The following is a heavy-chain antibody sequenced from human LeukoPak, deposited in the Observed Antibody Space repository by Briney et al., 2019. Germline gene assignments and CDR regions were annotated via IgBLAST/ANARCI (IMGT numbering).Heavy chain of an antibody. Sequence: GGSLRLSCAASGFTFTSYAMFWVRQAPGKGLEWVSSVSGTGITTYYADSVKGRFTVSRDNSKDTVYLQMNSLRGEDTAVYYCAKELMGFDYWGQGSLVTVSS. V-gene: IGHV3-23*01. CDR3: AKELMGFDY. CDR1: GFTFTSYA. D-gene: IGHD2-8*01. CDR2: VSGTGITT. J-gene: IGHJ4*02.